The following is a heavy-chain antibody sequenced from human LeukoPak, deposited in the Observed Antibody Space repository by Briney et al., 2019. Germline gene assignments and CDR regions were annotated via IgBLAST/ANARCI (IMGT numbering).Heavy chain of an antibody. CDR1: GGSISSSSYY. J-gene: IGHJ5*02. CDR3: ARQYSGYDANWLDP. Sequence: SETLSLTCTVSGGSISSSSYYWGWIRQPPGKGLEWIGSIYYSGSTYYNPSLKSRVTISVDTSKNQFSLNLSSVTAADTAVYYCARQYSGYDANWLDPWGQGTLVTVSS. V-gene: IGHV4-39*01. CDR2: IYYSGST. D-gene: IGHD5-12*01.